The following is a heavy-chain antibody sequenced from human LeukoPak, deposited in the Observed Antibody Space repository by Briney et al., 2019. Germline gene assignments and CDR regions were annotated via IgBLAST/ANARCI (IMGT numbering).Heavy chain of an antibody. CDR1: GFIFSDYY. D-gene: IGHD4-17*01. CDR3: TTRTFSTVTSRAKVVDV. CDR2: IKSKTDGGTT. V-gene: IGHV3-15*01. Sequence: PGGSLRLSCAASGFIFSDYYMSWIRQAPGKGLEWVGRIKSKTDGGTTDYAAPVKGRFTISRDDSKNTPYLQMNSLKTEDTAVYYCTTRTFSTVTSRAKVVDVWGKGTTVTISS. J-gene: IGHJ6*04.